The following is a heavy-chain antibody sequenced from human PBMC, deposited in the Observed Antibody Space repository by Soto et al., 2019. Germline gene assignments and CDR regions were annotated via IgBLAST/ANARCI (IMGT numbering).Heavy chain of an antibody. CDR3: ARDLVVSSSYDY. Sequence: SATLSLTCTVSGRSISGDYWSCNRHPPGKGLEWIGCIYYSGTTNYNPAHQSRVDISVDTSKNQFSLKLSSVTPPDTAVYYCARDLVVSSSYDYWGQGTLVTVSS. V-gene: IGHV4-59*01. D-gene: IGHD2-15*01. J-gene: IGHJ4*02. CDR2: IYYSGTT. CDR1: GRSISGDY.